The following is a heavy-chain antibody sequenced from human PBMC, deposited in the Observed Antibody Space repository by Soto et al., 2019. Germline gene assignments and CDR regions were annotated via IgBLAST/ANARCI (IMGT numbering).Heavy chain of an antibody. CDR3: ARNPRQVLKYYFDY. CDR1: GCTFSSYA. V-gene: IGHV1-69*12. J-gene: IGHJ4*02. CDR2: IIPIFGTA. Sequence: QVQLVQSGAEVKKPGSSVKVSCKASGCTFSSYAISWVRQAPGQGLEWMGGIIPIFGTANYAQKYQGRVTITADESTSTVYMELSSLRSEDTAVYYCARNPRQVLKYYFDYWGQGTLVTVSS. D-gene: IGHD1-1*01.